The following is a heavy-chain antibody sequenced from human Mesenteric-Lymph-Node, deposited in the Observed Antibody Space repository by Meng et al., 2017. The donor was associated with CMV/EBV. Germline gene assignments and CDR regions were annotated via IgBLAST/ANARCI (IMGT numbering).Heavy chain of an antibody. CDR1: GGSISSGGCY. CDR3: ATSGGYSFDY. CDR2: IYYGGST. J-gene: IGHJ4*02. D-gene: IGHD5-18*01. V-gene: IGHV4-31*03. Sequence: CTVSGGSISSGGCYWSWLRQHPGKGLEWIGYIYYGGSTYYNPSLKSRVTISVDTSKNQFSLKLSSVTAADTAVYYCATSGGYSFDYWGQGTLVTVSS.